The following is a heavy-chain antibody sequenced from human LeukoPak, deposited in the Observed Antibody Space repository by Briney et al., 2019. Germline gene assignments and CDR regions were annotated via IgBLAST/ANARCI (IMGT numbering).Heavy chain of an antibody. J-gene: IGHJ4*02. CDR2: ISGYNGNT. D-gene: IGHD2-15*01. Sequence: SVKVSCKASGYTFTTYGLNWVRQAPGQGLEWMGWISGYNGNTNYAQKLQSGVTMTTDRYRSKDYMEMRSLRSDDTAVYYCARTPFLYCSGGNCYSDYWGQGTLVTVSS. CDR1: GYTFTTYG. V-gene: IGHV1-18*01. CDR3: ARTPFLYCSGGNCYSDY.